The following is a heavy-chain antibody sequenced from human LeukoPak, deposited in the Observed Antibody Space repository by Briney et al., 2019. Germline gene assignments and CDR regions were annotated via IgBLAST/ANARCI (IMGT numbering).Heavy chain of an antibody. Sequence: PGGSLRLSCAASGFXFNTYEMHWVRQVTGTGLEWVSAVGIAGDTYYSGSVKGRFSTSRENAKNSFYLQMDSLRAGDTAVYYCARETLGIGANAFDIWGQGTMVTVSS. CDR3: ARETLGIGANAFDI. J-gene: IGHJ3*02. V-gene: IGHV3-13*04. D-gene: IGHD7-27*01. CDR2: VGIAGDT. CDR1: GFXFNTYE.